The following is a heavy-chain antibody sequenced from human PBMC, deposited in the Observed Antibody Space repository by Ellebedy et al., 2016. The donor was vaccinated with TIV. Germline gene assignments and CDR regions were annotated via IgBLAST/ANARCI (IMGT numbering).Heavy chain of an antibody. D-gene: IGHD2-2*01. CDR3: ARHAGNAEYAFDF. CDR2: IYDSGST. CDR1: GGSVRSGSYY. J-gene: IGHJ4*02. V-gene: IGHV4-61*01. Sequence: MPSETLSLTCTVSGGSVRSGSYYWSWIRQPPGKELEWIGYIYDSGSTNHNPSLKSRVTISEDTSKNQFSLILTSVTAADTAVYYCARHAGNAEYAFDFWGQGSPVTVSS.